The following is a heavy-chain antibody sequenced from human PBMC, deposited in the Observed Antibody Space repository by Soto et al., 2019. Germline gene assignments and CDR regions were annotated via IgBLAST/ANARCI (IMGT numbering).Heavy chain of an antibody. CDR3: ARDSRRVAVAGLRGNYYYYGMDV. D-gene: IGHD6-19*01. V-gene: IGHV1-18*01. CDR1: GYTFTSYG. J-gene: IGHJ6*02. Sequence: GASVKVSCTASGYTFTSYGISWVRQAPGQGLEWMGWISAYNGNTNYAQKLQGRVTMTTDTSTSTAYMELRSLRSDDTAVYYCARDSRRVAVAGLRGNYYYYGMDVWGQGTTVTVS. CDR2: ISAYNGNT.